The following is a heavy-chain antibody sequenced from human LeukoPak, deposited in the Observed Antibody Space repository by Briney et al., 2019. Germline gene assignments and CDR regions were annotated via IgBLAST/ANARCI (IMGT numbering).Heavy chain of an antibody. CDR2: ISGSGGST. D-gene: IGHD3-22*01. J-gene: IGHJ3*01. CDR3: AKGVPSYDSSGLNAFDV. V-gene: IGHV3-23*01. CDR1: GFTFSSYA. Sequence: GGSLRLSCAASGFTFSSYAMSWVRQAPGKGLEWVSAISGSGGSTYYADSVKGRFTISRDNSKNTLYLQMNSLRAEDTAVYYCAKGVPSYDSSGLNAFDVWGQGTMVTVSS.